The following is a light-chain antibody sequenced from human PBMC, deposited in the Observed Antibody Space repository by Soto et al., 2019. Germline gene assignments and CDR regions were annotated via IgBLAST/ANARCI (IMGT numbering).Light chain of an antibody. J-gene: IGKJ4*01. V-gene: IGKV3-15*01. Sequence: EIVMTQSPATLSVSPGERATLSCRASQSVSSNLAWYQQKPGQAPRLLLYGASTRATGIPARVSGSGSGTEFTLTISSLQSEDFAVYYCQQYNNWPLTFGGGTKVEIK. CDR1: QSVSSN. CDR2: GAS. CDR3: QQYNNWPLT.